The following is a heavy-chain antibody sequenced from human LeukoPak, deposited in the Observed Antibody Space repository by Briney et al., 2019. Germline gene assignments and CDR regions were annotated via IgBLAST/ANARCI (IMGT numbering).Heavy chain of an antibody. Sequence: GGSLRLSCAASGFSFSSSARNWVRQPPGKGLEWISSISADTTYYADPVQGRFTTSRDNSKNTLYLQMNSLRAEDTALYYCAKDLSGSGWASHYWGQGTLVTVSS. V-gene: IGHV3-23*01. J-gene: IGHJ4*02. CDR1: GFSFSSSA. CDR2: ISADTT. CDR3: AKDLSGSGWASHY. D-gene: IGHD6-19*01.